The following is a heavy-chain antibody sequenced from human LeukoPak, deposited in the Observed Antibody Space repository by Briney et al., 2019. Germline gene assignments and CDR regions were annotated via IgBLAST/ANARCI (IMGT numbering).Heavy chain of an antibody. D-gene: IGHD4-17*01. V-gene: IGHV3-73*01. Sequence: TGGYLRLSCAASGFTFSGSAMHWVRQASGKGLEWVGRIRSKANSYATAYAASVKGRFTISRDDSKNTAYLQMNSLKTEDTAVYYCTTPELQYGDYYYYYYMDVWGKGTTVTVSS. J-gene: IGHJ6*03. CDR1: GFTFSGSA. CDR2: IRSKANSYAT. CDR3: TTPELQYGDYYYYYYMDV.